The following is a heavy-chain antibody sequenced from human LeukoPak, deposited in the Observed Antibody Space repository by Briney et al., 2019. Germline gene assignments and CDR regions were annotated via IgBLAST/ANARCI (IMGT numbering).Heavy chain of an antibody. CDR2: IKEDGSEK. Sequence: GGSLRLSCAASGFTFSSQWMSWVRQAPGKGLEWVANIKEDGSEKSYVDSVKGRFTISRDNAKNSLYLQMNSLRAEDTAVYFCARERQDTILHSGAFDIWGQGTMVTVSS. CDR1: GFTFSSQW. CDR3: ARERQDTILHSGAFDI. V-gene: IGHV3-7*01. D-gene: IGHD2-21*01. J-gene: IGHJ3*02.